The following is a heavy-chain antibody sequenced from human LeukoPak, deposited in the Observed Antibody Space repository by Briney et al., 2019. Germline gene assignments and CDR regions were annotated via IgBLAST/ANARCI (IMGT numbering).Heavy chain of an antibody. CDR3: ASLHYYGSGSSSYYYGMDV. CDR1: GGTFSSYA. D-gene: IGHD3-10*01. CDR2: IIPIFGTA. J-gene: IGHJ6*04. Sequence: GSSVKVSCKASGGTFSSYAISWVRQAPGQGLEWMGGIIPIFGTANYAQKFQGRVTITADKSTSTAYMELSSLRSEDTAVYYCASLHYYGSGSSSYYYGMDVWGKGTTVTVSS. V-gene: IGHV1-69*06.